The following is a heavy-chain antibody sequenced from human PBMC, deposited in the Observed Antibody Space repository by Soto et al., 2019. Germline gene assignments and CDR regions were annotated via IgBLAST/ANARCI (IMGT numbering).Heavy chain of an antibody. V-gene: IGHV5-51*01. D-gene: IGHD3-10*01. CDR3: ARLRYGSGTYSYYYYMDV. CDR1: GYSFISYW. Sequence: PGESLKISCKGSGYSFISYWIGWVRQMPGKGLEWMGIIYPGDSDTRHNPSFQGQVTISANKSIRTAYLQWSSLKASDTAMYYCARLRYGSGTYSYYYYMDVWGKGTTVTVSS. CDR2: IYPGDSDT. J-gene: IGHJ6*03.